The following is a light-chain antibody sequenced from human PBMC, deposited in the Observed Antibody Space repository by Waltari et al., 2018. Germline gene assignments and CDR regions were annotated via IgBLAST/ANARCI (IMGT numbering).Light chain of an antibody. V-gene: IGLV2-14*03. CDR3: SSYASSSSVV. CDR2: GSS. CDR1: NSYDLGGCRY. J-gene: IGLJ2*01. Sequence: QSALTQPASVSGSPGQSLTISSTGTNSYDLGGCRYLSWYQQPPGKAPKLIIYGSSNRPSGVSTRVSGSRSGNTASLTISGLQAEDEADYYCSSYASSSSVVFGGGTKLTVL.